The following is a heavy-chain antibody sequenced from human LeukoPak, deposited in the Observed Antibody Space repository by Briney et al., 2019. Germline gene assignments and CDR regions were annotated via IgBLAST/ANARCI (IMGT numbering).Heavy chain of an antibody. J-gene: IGHJ4*02. Sequence: ASVKVSCKASGYTFTSYGISWVRQAPGQGLEWMGWISAYNGNTNYAQKLQGRVTMTTDTSTSTAYMELRSLRSDDTAVYYCARSRPYYYGSGSYYPREFDYWGQGTLVTVSP. D-gene: IGHD3-10*01. CDR3: ARSRPYYYGSGSYYPREFDY. V-gene: IGHV1-18*01. CDR1: GYTFTSYG. CDR2: ISAYNGNT.